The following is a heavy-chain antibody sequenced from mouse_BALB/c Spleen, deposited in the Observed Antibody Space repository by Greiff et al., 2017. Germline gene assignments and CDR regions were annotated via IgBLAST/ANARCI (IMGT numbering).Heavy chain of an antibody. V-gene: IGHV2-6-7*01. Sequence: VKLQESGPGLVAPSQSLSITCTVSGFSLTGYGVNWVRQPPGKGLEWLGMIWGDGSTDYNSALKSRLSISKDNSKSQVFLKMNSLQTDDTARYYCARENDYYGSSYYAMDYWGQGTSVTVSS. D-gene: IGHD1-1*01. CDR1: GFSLTGYG. J-gene: IGHJ4*01. CDR3: ARENDYYGSSYYAMDY. CDR2: IWGDGST.